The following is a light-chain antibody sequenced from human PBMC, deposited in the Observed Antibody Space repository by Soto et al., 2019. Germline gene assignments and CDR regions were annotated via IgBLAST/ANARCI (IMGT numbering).Light chain of an antibody. J-gene: IGLJ1*01. Sequence: QSVLTQPPSVSGAPGQRVTISCTGSSSNIGAGYDVHWYQQLPGTAPKLLIYGNSNRPSGVPDRFSGSKSGTSASLAIAGLQAEDEADYYCQSYDSSLSVLYVFGTGTKGT. CDR2: GNS. V-gene: IGLV1-40*01. CDR1: SSNIGAGYD. CDR3: QSYDSSLSVLYV.